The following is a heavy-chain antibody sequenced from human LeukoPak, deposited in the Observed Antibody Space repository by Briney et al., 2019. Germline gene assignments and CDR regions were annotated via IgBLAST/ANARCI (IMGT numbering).Heavy chain of an antibody. CDR2: IYHSGST. D-gene: IGHD6-6*01. J-gene: IGHJ4*02. Sequence: SQTLSLTCTVSGGSISSGGYYWSWIRQPPGKGLEWIGYIYHSGSTYYNPTLKSRVTISVDRSKNQFSLKLSSVTAADTAVYYCARWDSGSSHLFDYWGQGTLVTVSS. V-gene: IGHV4-30-2*01. CDR3: ARWDSGSSHLFDY. CDR1: GGSISSGGYY.